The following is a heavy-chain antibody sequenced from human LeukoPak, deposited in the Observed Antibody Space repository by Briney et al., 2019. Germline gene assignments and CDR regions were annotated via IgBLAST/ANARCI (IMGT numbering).Heavy chain of an antibody. D-gene: IGHD1-26*01. V-gene: IGHV1-46*01. J-gene: IGHJ6*03. Sequence: ASVKVSCKASGYTFTSYYMHWVRQAPGQGLEWMGIINPSGGSTSYAQKFQGRVTMTRDTSTSTVYMELSSLRSEDTAVYYCARGQRELLYYYYYMDVWGKGTTVTVSS. CDR1: GYTFTSYY. CDR2: INPSGGST. CDR3: ARGQRELLYYYYYMDV.